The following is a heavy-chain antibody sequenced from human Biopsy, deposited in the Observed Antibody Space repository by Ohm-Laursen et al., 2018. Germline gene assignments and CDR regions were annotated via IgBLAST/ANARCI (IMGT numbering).Heavy chain of an antibody. Sequence: TTQTLTLTCTLSGFSLNSRGMSVTWIRQLPGKALEWLARIDWDDAKFYSASQKARLTISKGTSGDHVVLTLSDVDPVDTGTYYCARIPIPIFSAALVYRHRRHLQGLDVWGQGTTVSVSS. V-gene: IGHV2-70*16. CDR3: ARIPIPIFSAALVYRHRRHLQGLDV. D-gene: IGHD2-21*01. CDR1: GFSLNSRGMS. CDR2: IDWDDAK. J-gene: IGHJ6*02.